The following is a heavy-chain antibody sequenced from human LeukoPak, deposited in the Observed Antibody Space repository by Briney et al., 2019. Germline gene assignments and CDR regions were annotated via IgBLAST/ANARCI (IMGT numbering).Heavy chain of an antibody. J-gene: IGHJ4*02. CDR3: ARDRSMTHFDY. CDR1: GFTFSSYS. V-gene: IGHV3-21*04. Sequence: GGSLRLSCAVSGFTFSSYSMNWVRQAPGKGLEWVSSISSSSNYIYYADSVRGRFTISRDNAKNSLYLQMNSLRAEDTALYYCARDRSMTHFDYWGQGTLVTVSS. CDR2: ISSSSNYI.